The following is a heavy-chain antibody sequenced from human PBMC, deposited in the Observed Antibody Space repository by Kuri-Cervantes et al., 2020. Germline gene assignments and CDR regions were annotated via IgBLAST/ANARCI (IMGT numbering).Heavy chain of an antibody. Sequence: GGSLRLFCAASGFTFSSYSMNWVRQAPGKGLEWVSSISSSSSYIYYVDSVKGRFTTSRDNEKNTLYPQMNSLRAEDTAVYYCAKDFQWLEWFDPWGQGTLVTVSS. CDR2: ISSSSSYI. V-gene: IGHV3-21*01. J-gene: IGHJ5*02. D-gene: IGHD6-19*01. CDR3: AKDFQWLEWFDP. CDR1: GFTFSSYS.